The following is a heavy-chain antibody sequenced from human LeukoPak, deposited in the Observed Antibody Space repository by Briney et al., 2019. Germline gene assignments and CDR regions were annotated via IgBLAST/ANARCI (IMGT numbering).Heavy chain of an antibody. CDR3: AKGPTLYSSGWYFVY. Sequence: GGSLRLSCAASGFTFSDYAMHWLRQAPGRGLEWVAVISYDGSKKYYADSVKGRFTISRDNSKNTLYLQMDSLRVEDTAVYYCAKGPTLYSSGWYFVYWGQGTLVTVSS. J-gene: IGHJ4*02. CDR1: GFTFSDYA. CDR2: ISYDGSKK. D-gene: IGHD6-19*01. V-gene: IGHV3-30*04.